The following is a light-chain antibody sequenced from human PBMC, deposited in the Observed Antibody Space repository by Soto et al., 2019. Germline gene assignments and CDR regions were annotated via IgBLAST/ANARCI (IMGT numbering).Light chain of an antibody. Sequence: QSVLTQPPSVSAAPGQTVTISCSGSSSNIGNNYVSWYQQFPGTAPKLLIYENNKRPSGIPDRFSGSKSGTSATLDITGLQTGDEADYYCGTWDSSLSAVFGGGTQLTVL. CDR2: ENN. CDR3: GTWDSSLSAV. J-gene: IGLJ7*01. V-gene: IGLV1-51*02. CDR1: SSNIGNNY.